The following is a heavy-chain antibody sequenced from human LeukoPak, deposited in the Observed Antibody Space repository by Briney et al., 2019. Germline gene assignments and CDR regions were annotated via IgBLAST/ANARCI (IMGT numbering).Heavy chain of an antibody. D-gene: IGHD3-22*01. CDR3: ASHQYYDTHGGDY. Sequence: SQTLSLTCTVSGGSISSGDYYWSWIRQPPGKGLEWIGFIYYSGSTYYNPSLKSRVTISVGTPKNQFSLKLSSVTAADTAVYYCASHQYYDTHGGDYWGQGTLVTVSS. J-gene: IGHJ4*02. CDR1: GGSISSGDYY. CDR2: IYYSGST. V-gene: IGHV4-30-4*01.